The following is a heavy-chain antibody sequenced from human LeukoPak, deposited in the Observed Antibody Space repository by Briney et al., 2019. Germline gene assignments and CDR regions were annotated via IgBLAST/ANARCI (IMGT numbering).Heavy chain of an antibody. CDR3: ARGPPTAAGYSGRLVKNDY. CDR2: MNPNSGNT. Sequence: ASVKVSCKASGYTFTSYDINWVRQATGQGLEWMGWMNPNSGNTGYAQKFQGRVTMTRNTSISTAYMELSSLRSEDTAVYYCARGPPTAAGYSGRLVKNDYWGQGTLVTVSS. D-gene: IGHD6-13*01. CDR1: GYTFTSYD. J-gene: IGHJ4*02. V-gene: IGHV1-8*01.